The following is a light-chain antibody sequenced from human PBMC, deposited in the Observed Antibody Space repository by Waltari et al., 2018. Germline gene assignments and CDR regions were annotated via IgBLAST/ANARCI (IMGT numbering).Light chain of an antibody. J-gene: IGKJ5*01. CDR3: QYYDNSVIT. V-gene: IGKV3D-20*01. Sequence: EIVLTQSPATLSLSPGERATLSCGARQSLSTSYFAWYQQKPGLAPRLLMYHASSRATGIPDRFSGSGAGTDFTLTISRLEPEDFAVYYCQYYDNSVITFGQGTRLEI. CDR1: QSLSTSY. CDR2: HAS.